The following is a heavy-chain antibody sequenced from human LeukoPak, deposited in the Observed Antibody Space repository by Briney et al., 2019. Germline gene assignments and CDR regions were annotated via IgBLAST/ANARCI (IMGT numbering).Heavy chain of an antibody. V-gene: IGHV4-39*07. J-gene: IGHJ4*02. Sequence: GSLRLSCAASGITFNSYTMNWIRQPPGKGLEWIGSIYYSGSTYYNPSLKSRVTISVDTSKNQFSLKLSSVTAADTAVYYCTDFDYWGQGTLVTVSS. CDR1: GITFNSYT. CDR3: TDFDY. CDR2: IYYSGST.